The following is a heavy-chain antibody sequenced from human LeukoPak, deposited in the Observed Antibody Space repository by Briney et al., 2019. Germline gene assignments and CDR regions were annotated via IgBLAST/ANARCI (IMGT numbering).Heavy chain of an antibody. V-gene: IGHV1-18*01. J-gene: IGHJ4*02. D-gene: IGHD4-17*01. CDR3: ARDQRREHDYGDYNFDY. CDR1: GYTFTSYG. CDR2: ISAYNGNT. Sequence: GSVKVSCKASGYTFTSYGISWVRQTPGRGLEWMGWISAYNGNTNYAQKLQGRVTMTTDTSTSTAYMELRSLRSDDTAVYYCARDQRREHDYGDYNFDYWGQGTLVTVSS.